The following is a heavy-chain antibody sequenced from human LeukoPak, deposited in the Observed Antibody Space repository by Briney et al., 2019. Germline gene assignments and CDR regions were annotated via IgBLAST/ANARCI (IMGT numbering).Heavy chain of an antibody. Sequence: GGSLRLSCAASGFTFSSYSMNWVRPAPGKGLEWVSSIISSSSSIYYADSVKGRFTISRDNAKNSLFLQTNSLRAEDTAVYYCAKGFYSDVSYWGQGTLVTVSS. CDR3: AKGFYSDVSY. D-gene: IGHD3-16*01. CDR2: IISSSSSI. V-gene: IGHV3-21*01. CDR1: GFTFSSYS. J-gene: IGHJ4*02.